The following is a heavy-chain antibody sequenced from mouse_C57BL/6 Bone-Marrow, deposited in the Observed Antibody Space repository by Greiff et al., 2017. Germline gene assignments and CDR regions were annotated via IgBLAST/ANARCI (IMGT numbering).Heavy chain of an antibody. D-gene: IGHD2-14*01. Sequence: EVQLVESGGGLVQPGGSMKLSCAASGFTFSDAWMDWVRQSPEKGLEWVAEIRNKANNHATYYAESVKGRFTISRDDSKSSVYLQMNSLRAEDTGIYYCTRGTPLYYAMDYWGQGTSVTVSS. CDR1: GFTFSDAW. V-gene: IGHV6-6*01. CDR3: TRGTPLYYAMDY. J-gene: IGHJ4*01. CDR2: IRNKANNHAT.